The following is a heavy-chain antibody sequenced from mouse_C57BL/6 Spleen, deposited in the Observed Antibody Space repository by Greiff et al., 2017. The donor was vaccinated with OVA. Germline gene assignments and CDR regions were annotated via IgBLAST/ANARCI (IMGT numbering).Heavy chain of an antibody. CDR3: ARRGLLRSYYAMDY. CDR2: IDPSDSYT. CDR1: GYTFTSYW. V-gene: IGHV1-69*01. Sequence: VQLQQSGAELVMPGASVKLSCKASGYTFTSYWMHWVKQRPGQGLEWIGEIDPSDSYTNYNQKFKGKSTLTVDKSSSTAYMQLSSLTSEDSAVYYCARRGLLRSYYAMDYWGQGTSVTVSS. D-gene: IGHD1-1*01. J-gene: IGHJ4*01.